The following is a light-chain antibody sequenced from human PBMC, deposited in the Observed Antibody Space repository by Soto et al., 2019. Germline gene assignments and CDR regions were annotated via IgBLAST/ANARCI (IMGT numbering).Light chain of an antibody. V-gene: IGKV3-11*01. CDR1: QSVSSY. J-gene: IGKJ4*01. CDR3: QQGSNWPLN. Sequence: EIVLTQSPATLSLSPGERATLSCRASQSVSSYLAWYQQKPVQPPRLVIYDASNRATGIPAKFSGSGSGTDFTLTISRLEPEDFAVYYCQQGSNWPLNFGGGTKVEIK. CDR2: DAS.